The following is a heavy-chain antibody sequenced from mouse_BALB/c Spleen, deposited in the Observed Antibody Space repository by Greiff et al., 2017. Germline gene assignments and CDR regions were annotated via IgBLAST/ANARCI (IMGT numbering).Heavy chain of an antibody. D-gene: IGHD2-3*01. CDR3: ARKGLLPYYYAMDY. V-gene: IGHV2-2*02. J-gene: IGHJ4*01. Sequence: VKLMESGPGLVQPSQSLSITCTVSGFSLTSYGVHWVRQSPGKGLEWLGVIWSGGSTDYNAAFISRLSISKDNSKSQVFFKMNSLQANDTAIYYCARKGLLPYYYAMDYWGQGTSVTVSS. CDR1: GFSLTSYG. CDR2: IWSGGST.